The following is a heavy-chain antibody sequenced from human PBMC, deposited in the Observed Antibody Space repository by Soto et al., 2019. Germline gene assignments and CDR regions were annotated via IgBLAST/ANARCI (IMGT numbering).Heavy chain of an antibody. V-gene: IGHV3-15*07. Sequence: GGSLRLSCAASGFTFSNAWMNWVRQAPGKGLEWVGRIKSKTDGGTTGYAAPVKGRFTISRDDSKNTLYLQMNSLKTEDTAVYYCTRLPRHPLPPFDFWGQATLVTVSS. J-gene: IGHJ4*02. CDR1: GFTFSNAW. CDR2: IKSKTDGGTT. CDR3: TRLPRHPLPPFDF.